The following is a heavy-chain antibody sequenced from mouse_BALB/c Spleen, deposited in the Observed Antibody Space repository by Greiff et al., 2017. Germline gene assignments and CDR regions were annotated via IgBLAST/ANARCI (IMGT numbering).Heavy chain of an antibody. J-gene: IGHJ4*01. CDR2: INPSNGGT. CDR3: TRCYYGNPYAMDY. V-gene: IGHV1S81*02. D-gene: IGHD2-1*01. CDR1: GYTFTSYY. Sequence: QVQLKQSGAELVKPGASVKLSCKASGYTFTSYYMYWVKQRPGQGLEWIGEINPSNGGTNFNEKFKSKATLTVDKSSSTAYMQLSSLTSEDSAVYYCTRCYYGNPYAMDYWGQGTSVTVSS.